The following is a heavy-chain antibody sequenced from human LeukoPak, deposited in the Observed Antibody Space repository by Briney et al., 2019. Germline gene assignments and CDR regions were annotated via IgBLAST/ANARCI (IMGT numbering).Heavy chain of an antibody. CDR1: GGTFSSYA. J-gene: IGHJ4*02. Sequence: GASVKVSCKASGGTFSSYAISWVRQAPGQGLVWMGGIIPIFGTANYAQKFQGRVTITTDESTSTAYMELSSLRSEDTAVYYCARGEMATTYFDYWGQGTLVTVSS. CDR3: ARGEMATTYFDY. D-gene: IGHD5-24*01. CDR2: IIPIFGTA. V-gene: IGHV1-69*05.